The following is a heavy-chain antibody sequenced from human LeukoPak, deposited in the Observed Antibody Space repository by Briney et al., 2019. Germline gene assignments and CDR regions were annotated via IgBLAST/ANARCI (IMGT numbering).Heavy chain of an antibody. CDR1: GFTFSTYA. CDR3: ARVESRGPYYGMDV. CDR2: ISYDGSNE. D-gene: IGHD5-24*01. J-gene: IGHJ6*02. Sequence: PGGSLRLSCAASGFTFSTYAMHWVRQAPGKGLEWVAVISYDGSNEYYADSVKGRFTISRDNSKNTLYLQMNSLRVEDTAVYYCARVESRGPYYGMDVWGRGTTVTVSS. V-gene: IGHV3-30-3*01.